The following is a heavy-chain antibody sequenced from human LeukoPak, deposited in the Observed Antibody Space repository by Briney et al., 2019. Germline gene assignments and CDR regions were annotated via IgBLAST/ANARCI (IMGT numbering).Heavy chain of an antibody. CDR3: ARSLRDAFDI. Sequence: GGSLRLSCAASGFTFSNYAMSWVRQTPGKGLECVSVVTGSGGDTYYTGSVNGRFTISRDNSKNTLYLQMNSLRAEDTAVYYCARSLRDAFDIWGQGTMVTVSS. CDR2: VTGSGGDT. CDR1: GFTFSNYA. J-gene: IGHJ3*02. V-gene: IGHV3-23*01.